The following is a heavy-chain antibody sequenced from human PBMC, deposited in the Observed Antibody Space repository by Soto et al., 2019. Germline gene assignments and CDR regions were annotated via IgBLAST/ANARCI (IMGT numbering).Heavy chain of an antibody. D-gene: IGHD6-13*01. CDR2: INAGNGNT. Sequence: ASVKVSCKASGYTFTSYAMHWVRQAPGQRLEWMGWINAGNGNTKYSQKFQGRVTITRDTSASTAYMELSSLRSEDTAVYYCARGDWQQLVSYYFDYWGQGTLVTVSS. CDR1: GYTFTSYA. J-gene: IGHJ4*02. CDR3: ARGDWQQLVSYYFDY. V-gene: IGHV1-3*01.